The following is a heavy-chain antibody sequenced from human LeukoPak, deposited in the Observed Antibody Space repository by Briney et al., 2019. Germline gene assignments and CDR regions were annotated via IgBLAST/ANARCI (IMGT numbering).Heavy chain of an antibody. CDR3: VKSLWFGGFPLDY. CDR2: ISSNGGST. J-gene: IGHJ4*02. V-gene: IGHV3-64D*06. CDR1: GFTFSSYA. D-gene: IGHD3-10*01. Sequence: SGGSLRLSCSASGFTFSSYAMHWVRQAPGKGLEYVSAISSNGGSTYYADSVKGRFTISRDNSKNTLYLQMSSLRAEDTAVYYCVKSLWFGGFPLDYWGQGTLVTVSS.